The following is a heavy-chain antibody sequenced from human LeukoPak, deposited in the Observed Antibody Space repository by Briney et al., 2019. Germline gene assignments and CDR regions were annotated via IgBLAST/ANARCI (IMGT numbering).Heavy chain of an antibody. CDR3: ARDRGGSYSIAY. V-gene: IGHV1-46*01. D-gene: IGHD1-26*01. CDR1: GYTLTSSH. Sequence: ASVRVSCKASGYTLTSSHAHWVRQAPGQGLEWMGKINCGDGYTNYAQKFQGRVSVTSDTSTSTIYMELSSLRAEDTAIYYCARDRGGSYSIAYWGQRPLVPVSS. J-gene: IGHJ4*02. CDR2: INCGDGYT.